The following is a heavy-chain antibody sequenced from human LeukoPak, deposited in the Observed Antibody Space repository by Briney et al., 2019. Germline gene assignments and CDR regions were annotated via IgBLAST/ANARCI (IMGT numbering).Heavy chain of an antibody. CDR1: GFTVSHNY. CDR2: IYSGGST. Sequence: GGSLRLSCAASGFTVSHNYMSWVRQAPGKGLEWVSAIYSGGSTNYADSVKGRFTIFRDNPKNTLYLQMNSLRAEDTAVYYCARDLSGPLDYWGQGTLVTVSS. CDR3: ARDLSGPLDY. J-gene: IGHJ4*02. V-gene: IGHV3-66*01. D-gene: IGHD5-12*01.